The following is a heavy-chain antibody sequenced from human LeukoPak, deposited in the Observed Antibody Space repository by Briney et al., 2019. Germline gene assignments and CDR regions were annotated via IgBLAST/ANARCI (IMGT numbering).Heavy chain of an antibody. CDR2: IRYDGSNK. Sequence: PGGSLRLSCGASGFTFSSYGMHWVRQAPGKGLEWVAFIRYDGSNKYYADSVKGRFTISRDNSKNTLYLQMNSLRAEDTAVYYCAKLISPNSSGWYGFDYWGQGTLVTVSS. V-gene: IGHV3-30*02. D-gene: IGHD6-19*01. J-gene: IGHJ4*02. CDR3: AKLISPNSSGWYGFDY. CDR1: GFTFSSYG.